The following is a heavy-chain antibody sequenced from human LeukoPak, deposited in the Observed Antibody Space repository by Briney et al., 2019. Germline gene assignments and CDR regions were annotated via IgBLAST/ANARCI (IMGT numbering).Heavy chain of an antibody. D-gene: IGHD7-27*01. CDR2: ITGSSTWT. Sequence: PGGSLRLSCEASGFTLRTYGMTWVRQAPGKGLEWVSGITGSSTWTYYADSVKGRFTISRDNSKNTLHLQMDSLRAEDTAIYYCARELVSLGTGYFDLWGRGTLVTVSS. CDR1: GFTLRTYG. J-gene: IGHJ2*01. CDR3: ARELVSLGTGYFDL. V-gene: IGHV3-23*01.